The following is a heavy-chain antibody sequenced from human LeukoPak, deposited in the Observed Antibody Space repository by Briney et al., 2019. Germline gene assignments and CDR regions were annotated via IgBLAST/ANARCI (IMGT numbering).Heavy chain of an antibody. CDR1: GDSVSSNSAA. V-gene: IGHV6-1*01. J-gene: IGHJ4*02. D-gene: IGHD2/OR15-2a*01. CDR2: TYYRSKWYN. CDR3: ARETTSLFDS. Sequence: QTLSLTCAISGDSVSSNSAAWNWIRQSPSGGLEWLGRTYYRSKWYNDYAVSVKSRITFNPDRSENQVSLQMNSVTPEDTAVYYCARETTSLFDSWGQGTLVTVSS.